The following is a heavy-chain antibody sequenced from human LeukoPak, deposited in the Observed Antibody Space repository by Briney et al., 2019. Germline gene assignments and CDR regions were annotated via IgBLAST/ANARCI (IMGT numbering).Heavy chain of an antibody. V-gene: IGHV4-39*01. CDR1: GGSISSNSYY. CDR3: ARHNGGRYYYGSGSIYYFDY. Sequence: SETLSLTCTVSGGSISSNSYYWGWIRQPPGKGLEWIGSIYYSGSTYYNPSLKSRVTISVDTSKNQFSLKLSSVTAADTAVYYCARHNGGRYYYGSGSIYYFDYWGQGTLVTVSS. CDR2: IYYSGST. J-gene: IGHJ4*02. D-gene: IGHD3-10*01.